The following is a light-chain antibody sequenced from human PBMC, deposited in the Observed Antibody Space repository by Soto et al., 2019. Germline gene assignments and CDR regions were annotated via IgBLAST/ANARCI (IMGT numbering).Light chain of an antibody. CDR2: GAS. CDR1: QNIRNN. J-gene: IGKJ1*01. CDR3: QQYNNWPPWT. V-gene: IGKV3-15*01. Sequence: EVVMTQSPASLSLSPGERATLSCRASQNIRNNLAWYQQEPGQSPRLLISGASTREAGIPGRFSGSGSGTEFTLIISSLQSEDFATYYCQQYNNWPPWTFGQGTKVELK.